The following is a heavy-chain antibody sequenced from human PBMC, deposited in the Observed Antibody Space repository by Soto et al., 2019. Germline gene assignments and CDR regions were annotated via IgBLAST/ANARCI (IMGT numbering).Heavy chain of an antibody. CDR2: IHSSGST. J-gene: IGHJ4*02. Sequence: SETLSLTCTVSSDSISNYYWSWIRQPPGKGLEWIGYIHSSGSTDYNPSLKSRVTISVDTSKNQFSLKLSSVTAADTAVYYCARQMGGGSERASDYWGQGTLVTVSS. CDR1: SDSISNYY. D-gene: IGHD2-15*01. CDR3: ARQMGGGSERASDY. V-gene: IGHV4-59*08.